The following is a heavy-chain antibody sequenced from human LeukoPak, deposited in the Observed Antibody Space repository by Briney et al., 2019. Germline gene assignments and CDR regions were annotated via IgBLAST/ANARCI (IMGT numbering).Heavy chain of an antibody. CDR2: ISGSGGST. D-gene: IGHD3-3*01. CDR1: GFTVSSNY. CDR3: AKHGIEAGSYFGYYYYGMDV. J-gene: IGHJ6*02. Sequence: GGSLRLSCAASGFTVSSNYMSWVRQAPGKGLEWVSAISGSGGSTYYADSVKGRFTISRDNSKNTLYLQMNSLRAEDTAVYYCAKHGIEAGSYFGYYYYGMDVWGQGTTVTVSS. V-gene: IGHV3-23*01.